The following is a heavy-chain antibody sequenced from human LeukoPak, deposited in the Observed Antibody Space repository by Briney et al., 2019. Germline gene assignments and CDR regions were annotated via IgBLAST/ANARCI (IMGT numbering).Heavy chain of an antibody. CDR1: GFTFSTYS. CDR2: ISSSSSYI. V-gene: IGHV3-21*01. CDR3: ERGGGVIGDLVLDY. Sequence: PGGSLRLSCAASGFTFSTYSMNWVRQAPGKGLEWVSSISSSSSYIYYADSVKGRFTISRDNAKNSLYLQMNSLRAEDTAVYYWERGGGVIGDLVLDYGGRGTLVTVSS. J-gene: IGHJ4*02. D-gene: IGHD2-21*01.